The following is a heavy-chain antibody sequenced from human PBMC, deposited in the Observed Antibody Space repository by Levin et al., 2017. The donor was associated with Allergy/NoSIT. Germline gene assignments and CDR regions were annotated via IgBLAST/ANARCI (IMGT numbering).Heavy chain of an antibody. CDR3: AKVGWSMGRVQWFDP. V-gene: IGHV3-23*01. D-gene: IGHD2-15*01. Sequence: GGSLRLSCAASGFTFSSYAMSWVRQAPGKGLEWVSAISGSGGSTYYADSVKGRFTISRDNSKNTLYLQMNSLRAEDTAVYYCAKVGWSMGRVQWFDPWGQGTLVTVSS. J-gene: IGHJ5*02. CDR2: ISGSGGST. CDR1: GFTFSSYA.